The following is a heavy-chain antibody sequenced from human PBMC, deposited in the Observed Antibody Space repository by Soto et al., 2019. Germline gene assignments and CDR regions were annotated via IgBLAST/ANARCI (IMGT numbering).Heavy chain of an antibody. CDR3: ARDTVSSCWYTSHLRYYYGMDV. V-gene: IGHV4-4*02. J-gene: IGHJ6*02. CDR2: SYHSGGT. CDR1: GGSISSSNW. Sequence: QVQLQESSPGLVKPSETLSLTCAVSGGSISSSNWWRWVRQPPGKGLEWIGESYHSGGTNYNPSLKSRFTIPVDKSKNPLSLKMSSVTASDKAGYYCARDTVSSCWYTSHLRYYYGMDVWGQGTTVTVSS. D-gene: IGHD6-19*01.